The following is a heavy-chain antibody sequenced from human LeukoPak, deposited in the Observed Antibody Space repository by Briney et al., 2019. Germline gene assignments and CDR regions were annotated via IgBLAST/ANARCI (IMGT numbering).Heavy chain of an antibody. CDR3: ARLDRWVLLIDY. CDR1: GGSISSGSYY. Sequence: SSETLSLTCTVSGGSISSGSYYWSWIRQPAGKGLEWIGRIYTSGSTNFNPSLKSRVTISVDTSKNQFSLKLSSVTAADTAVYYCARLDRWVLLIDYWGQGTLVTVSS. J-gene: IGHJ4*02. V-gene: IGHV4-61*02. CDR2: IYTSGST. D-gene: IGHD2-15*01.